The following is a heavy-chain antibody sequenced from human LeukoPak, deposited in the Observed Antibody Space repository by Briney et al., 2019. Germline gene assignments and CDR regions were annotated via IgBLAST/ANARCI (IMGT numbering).Heavy chain of an antibody. Sequence: GESLKISCKGSGYSFTNYWIAWVRQMPGKGLQWMGFVYPGDSDTRYSPSFQGQVTISADKSISTAYLQWSSLKASDTAMYYCAIQDYYDSSGPMGSEIWGQGTMVTVSS. CDR1: GYSFTNYW. J-gene: IGHJ3*02. CDR2: VYPGDSDT. D-gene: IGHD3-22*01. V-gene: IGHV5-51*01. CDR3: AIQDYYDSSGPMGSEI.